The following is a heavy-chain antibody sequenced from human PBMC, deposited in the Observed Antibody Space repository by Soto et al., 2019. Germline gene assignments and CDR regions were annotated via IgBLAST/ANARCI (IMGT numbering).Heavy chain of an antibody. CDR3: ARDTYYDSSGYSLLDAFDI. Sequence: SETLSLTCAVSGGSISSGGYSWSWIRQPPGKGLEWIGYIYHSGSTYYNPSLKSRVTISVDKSKNQFSLKLSSVTAADTAVYYCARDTYYDSSGYSLLDAFDIWGQGTMVTVSS. J-gene: IGHJ3*02. D-gene: IGHD3-22*01. CDR2: IYHSGST. CDR1: GGSISSGGYS. V-gene: IGHV4-30-2*01.